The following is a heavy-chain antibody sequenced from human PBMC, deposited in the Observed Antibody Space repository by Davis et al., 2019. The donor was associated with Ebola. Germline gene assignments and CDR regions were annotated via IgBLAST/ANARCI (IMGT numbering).Heavy chain of an antibody. Sequence: GESLKISCAASGFTFSSYWMSWVRQAPGKGLEWVANIKQDGSEKYYVDSVKGRFTISRDNAKNSLYLQMNSLRAEDTAVYYCARTRRHTTVVRFYYFDYWGQGTLVTVSS. CDR3: ARTRRHTTVVRFYYFDY. CDR2: IKQDGSEK. J-gene: IGHJ4*02. D-gene: IGHD4-23*01. V-gene: IGHV3-7*01. CDR1: GFTFSSYW.